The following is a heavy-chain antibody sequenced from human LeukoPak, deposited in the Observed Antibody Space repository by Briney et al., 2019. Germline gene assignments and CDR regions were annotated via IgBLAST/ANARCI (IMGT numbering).Heavy chain of an antibody. CDR1: GFTFSSYG. CDR2: IWYDGSNK. J-gene: IGHJ3*02. D-gene: IGHD3-3*01. Sequence: PGRSLRLSCAASGFTFSSYGMHWVRQAPGRGLEWVAVIWYDGSNKYYADSVKGRFTIPRDNSKNTLYLQMNSLRAEDTAVYYCAKGVTIDAFDIWGQGTMVTVSS. V-gene: IGHV3-33*06. CDR3: AKGVTIDAFDI.